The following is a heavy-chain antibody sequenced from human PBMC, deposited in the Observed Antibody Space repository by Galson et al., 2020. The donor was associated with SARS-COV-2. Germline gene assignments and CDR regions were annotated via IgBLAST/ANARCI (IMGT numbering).Heavy chain of an antibody. CDR2: IYYSGST. Sequence: SETLSLTCTVSGGSISSSSYYWGWIRQPPGKGLEWIGSIYYSGSTYYNPSLKSRVTISVDTSKNQFSLKLSSVTAADTAVYYCARDPARYFDWLPTSYYGMDVWGQGTTVTVSS. J-gene: IGHJ6*02. V-gene: IGHV4-39*07. CDR3: ARDPARYFDWLPTSYYGMDV. D-gene: IGHD3-9*01. CDR1: GGSISSSSYY.